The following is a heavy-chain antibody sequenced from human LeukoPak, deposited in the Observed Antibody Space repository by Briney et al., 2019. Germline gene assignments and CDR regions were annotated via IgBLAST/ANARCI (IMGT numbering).Heavy chain of an antibody. CDR1: GYTFTSYD. V-gene: IGHV1-8*03. CDR2: MNPNSGNT. Sequence: GASVKVSCKASGYTFTSYDINWVRQATGQGLEWMGWMNPNSGNTGYAQKFQGRVTITRNTSISTAYMELSSLRSEDTAVYYCARGRGGSSYYYYGMDVWGQGTTVTVSS. D-gene: IGHD1-26*01. CDR3: ARGRGGSSYYYYGMDV. J-gene: IGHJ6*02.